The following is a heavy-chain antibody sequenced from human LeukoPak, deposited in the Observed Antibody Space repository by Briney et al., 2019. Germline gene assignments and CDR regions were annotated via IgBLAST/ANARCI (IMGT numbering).Heavy chain of an antibody. CDR3: AKPPTISTGPGKYYFDY. Sequence: PGGSLRLSCAASGFTFGSYVMSWVRQAPGKGLEWVSGISGGGSSTDYADSVKGRFTISRDNSKKTLYLQMNSLRAEDTAVYYCAKPPTISTGPGKYYFDYWGQGTLVTVSS. CDR1: GFTFGSYV. D-gene: IGHD3-3*01. CDR2: ISGGGSST. V-gene: IGHV3-23*01. J-gene: IGHJ4*02.